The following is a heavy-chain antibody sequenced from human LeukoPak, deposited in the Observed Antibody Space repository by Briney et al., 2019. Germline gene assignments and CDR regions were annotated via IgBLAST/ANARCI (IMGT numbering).Heavy chain of an antibody. CDR3: AAVGYCSGGSCNWFDP. Sequence: ASVEVSCKVSGYSLSELSIHWVRQAPGKGLEWMGGFDPEDGETIYSQKFQGRLTMTEDTSTDTAYMELSSLRFEDTAVYYCAAVGYCSGGSCNWFDPWGRGTL. D-gene: IGHD2-15*01. CDR2: FDPEDGET. V-gene: IGHV1-24*01. CDR1: GYSLSELS. J-gene: IGHJ5*02.